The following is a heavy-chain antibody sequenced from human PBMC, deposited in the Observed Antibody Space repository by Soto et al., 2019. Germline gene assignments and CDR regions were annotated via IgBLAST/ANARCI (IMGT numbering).Heavy chain of an antibody. CDR3: AKGTYSDFDY. D-gene: IGHD4-4*01. V-gene: IGHV3-21*04. CDR1: GFTFSSYS. Sequence: PGGSLRLSCAASGFTFSSYSMNWVRQAPGKGLEWVSSISSSSSYIYYADSVKGRFTISRDNSGNTVYLQMNSLRVEDTAVYYCAKGTYSDFDYWGQGTLVTVSS. CDR2: ISSSSSYI. J-gene: IGHJ4*02.